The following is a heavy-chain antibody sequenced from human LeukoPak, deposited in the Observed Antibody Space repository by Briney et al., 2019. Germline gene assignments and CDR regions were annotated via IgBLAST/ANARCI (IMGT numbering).Heavy chain of an antibody. D-gene: IGHD2-8*01. CDR3: ARVRPKWSPNHNWFDP. J-gene: IGHJ5*02. Sequence: PSETLSLTCAVYGGSFSGYYWSWIRQPPGKGLEWIGEINHSGSTNYNPSLKSRVTISVDTSKNQFSPKLSSVTAADTAVYYCARVRPKWSPNHNWFDPWGQGTLVTVSS. V-gene: IGHV4-34*01. CDR2: INHSGST. CDR1: GGSFSGYY.